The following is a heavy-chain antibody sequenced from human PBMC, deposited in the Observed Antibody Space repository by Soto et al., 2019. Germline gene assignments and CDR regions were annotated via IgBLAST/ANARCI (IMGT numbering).Heavy chain of an antibody. CDR3: ARDYWFGDFKVMDV. CDR1: GFAFSSYG. V-gene: IGHV3-33*01. Sequence: PGGSLRLSCAASGFAFSSYGMHWVRQAPGKGLEWVGLISFDGSDKEYAVSVKGRFSISRDNSKNTVYLQLNSLRAEDTAVYYCARDYWFGDFKVMDVWGQGTTVTVSS. CDR2: ISFDGSDK. J-gene: IGHJ6*02. D-gene: IGHD3-10*01.